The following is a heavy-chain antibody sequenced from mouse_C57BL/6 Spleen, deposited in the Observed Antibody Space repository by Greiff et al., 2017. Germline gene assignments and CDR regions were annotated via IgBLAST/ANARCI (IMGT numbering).Heavy chain of an antibody. CDR3: ARGGDYGGD. Sequence: QVQLQQSGAELVRPGTSVKVSCKASGYAFTNYLIEWVKQRPGQGLEWIGVINPGSGGTNYNEKFKGKATLTADKSSSTAYMQLSSLTSEDSAVYFCARGGDYGGDWGQGTTLTVSS. CDR1: GYAFTNYL. D-gene: IGHD2-4*01. J-gene: IGHJ2*01. V-gene: IGHV1-54*01. CDR2: INPGSGGT.